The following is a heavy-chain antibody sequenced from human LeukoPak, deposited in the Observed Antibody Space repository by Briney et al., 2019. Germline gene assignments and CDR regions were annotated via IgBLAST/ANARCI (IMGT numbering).Heavy chain of an antibody. CDR2: INHSGST. CDR3: ARYSSGWYADY. D-gene: IGHD6-19*01. Sequence: SETLSLTCAVYGGSFSGYYWSWIRQPPGKGLEWIGEINHSGSTNYNPSLKSRVTISVDTSKNQFSLKLSSVTAADTAVYYCARYSSGWYADYWGQGTLVTVSS. CDR1: GGSFSGYY. J-gene: IGHJ4*02. V-gene: IGHV4-34*01.